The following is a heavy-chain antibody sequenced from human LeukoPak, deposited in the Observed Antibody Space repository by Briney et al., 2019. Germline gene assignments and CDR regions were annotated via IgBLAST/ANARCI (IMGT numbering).Heavy chain of an antibody. CDR3: AIKTRGITMVRGVITD. Sequence: PSETLSLTCTVSGGSISSSSYYWGWIRQPPGKGLEWIGSIYYSGSTYYNPSLKSRVTISVDTSKNQFSLKLSSVTAADTAVYYCAIKTRGITMVRGVITDWGQGTLVTVS. D-gene: IGHD3-10*01. CDR2: IYYSGST. V-gene: IGHV4-39*01. J-gene: IGHJ4*02. CDR1: GGSISSSSYY.